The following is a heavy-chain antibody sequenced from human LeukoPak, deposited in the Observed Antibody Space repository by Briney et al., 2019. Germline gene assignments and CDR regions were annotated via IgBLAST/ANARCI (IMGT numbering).Heavy chain of an antibody. J-gene: IGHJ4*02. CDR1: GFSLSTSGVG. V-gene: IGHV2-5*01. CDR2: IYWNDDK. Sequence: SGPTLVNPTQTLTLTCTFSGFSLSTSGVGVGWIRQPPGKALEWLALIYWNDDKRYSPSLKSRLTITKDTSKNQVVLTMTNMDPVDTATYYCAHSPSNPTTVISYYFDYWGQGTLVTVSS. D-gene: IGHD4-17*01. CDR3: AHSPSNPTTVISYYFDY.